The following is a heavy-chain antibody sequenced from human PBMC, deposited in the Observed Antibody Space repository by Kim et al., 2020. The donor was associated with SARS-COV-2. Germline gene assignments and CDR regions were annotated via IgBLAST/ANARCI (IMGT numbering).Heavy chain of an antibody. J-gene: IGHJ4*02. CDR2: ISSNGGST. CDR1: GFTFSSYA. CDR3: VKTPKRGFLAVVAAIRWYYFDY. Sequence: GGSLRLSCSASGFTFSSYAMHWVRQAPGKGLEYVSAISSNGGSTYYADSVKGRFTISRDNSKNTLYLQMSSLRAEDTAVYYCVKTPKRGFLAVVAAIRWYYFDYWGQGTLVTVSS. V-gene: IGHV3-64D*06. D-gene: IGHD2-15*01.